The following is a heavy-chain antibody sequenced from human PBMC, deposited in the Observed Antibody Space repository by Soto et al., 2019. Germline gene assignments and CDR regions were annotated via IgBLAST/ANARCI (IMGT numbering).Heavy chain of an antibody. CDR1: GFTFSSYG. Sequence: GGSLRLSCAASGFTFSSYGMHWVRQAPGKGLEWVAVISYDGSNKYYADSVKGRFTISRDNSKNTLYLQMNSLRAEDKAVYYCATHDLYYYYGMDVWGQGTTVTVSS. CDR2: ISYDGSNK. CDR3: ATHDLYYYYGMDV. V-gene: IGHV3-30*03. J-gene: IGHJ6*02.